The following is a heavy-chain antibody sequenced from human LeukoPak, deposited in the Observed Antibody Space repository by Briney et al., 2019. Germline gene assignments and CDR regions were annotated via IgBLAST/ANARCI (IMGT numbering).Heavy chain of an antibody. V-gene: IGHV5-51*01. CDR2: IYPGDSDT. CDR3: ARHGGYCSDGSCYYVY. CDR1: GSIFTSYW. D-gene: IGHD2-15*01. Sequence: KSGASLQISCKCSGSIFTSYWIGGVRQLPGKGLEWMGIIYPGDSDTRSSPSFQAQITISADNSISTAYLQSSSLKASDTAMYYCARHGGYCSDGSCYYVYWGQGALVTVSS. J-gene: IGHJ4*02.